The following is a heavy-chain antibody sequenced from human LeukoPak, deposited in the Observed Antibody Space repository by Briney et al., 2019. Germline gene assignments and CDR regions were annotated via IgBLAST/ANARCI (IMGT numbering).Heavy chain of an antibody. V-gene: IGHV4-39*07. CDR2: IYYSGST. CDR1: GGSISSSSYY. Sequence: PSETLSLTCTVSGGSISSSSYYWGWIRQPPGKGLEWIGSIYYSGSTYYNSSLKSRVTISVDTSKNQFSLKLSSVTAADTAVYYCARRRNYQYYDSSGYYYDWGQGTLVTVSS. D-gene: IGHD3-22*01. CDR3: ARRRNYQYYDSSGYYYD. J-gene: IGHJ4*02.